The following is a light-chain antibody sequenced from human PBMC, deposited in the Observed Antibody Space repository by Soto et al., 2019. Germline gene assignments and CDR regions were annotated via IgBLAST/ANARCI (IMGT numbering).Light chain of an antibody. CDR1: SGHSSYA. V-gene: IGLV4-69*01. CDR3: QTWGTGIHV. Sequence: QPVLTQSPSASASLGASVKLTCTLSSGHSSYAIAWHQQQPEKGPRYLMKLNSDGSHSKGDGIPDRFSGSSSGAERYLTISSLQSEDDADYYCQTWGTGIHVFGTGTKLNVL. J-gene: IGLJ1*01. CDR2: LNSDGSH.